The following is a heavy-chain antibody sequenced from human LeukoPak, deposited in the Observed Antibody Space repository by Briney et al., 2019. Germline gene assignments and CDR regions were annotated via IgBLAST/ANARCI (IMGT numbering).Heavy chain of an antibody. V-gene: IGHV3-33*06. Sequence: PGGSLRLSCAASGFTFSSHGMHWVRQAPGKGLEWVAVIWYDGSNKYYADSVKGRFTISRDNSKNTLYLQMNSLRAEDTAVYYCAKDYYDSSGYINYWGQGTLVTVSS. D-gene: IGHD3-22*01. J-gene: IGHJ4*02. CDR3: AKDYYDSSGYINY. CDR1: GFTFSSHG. CDR2: IWYDGSNK.